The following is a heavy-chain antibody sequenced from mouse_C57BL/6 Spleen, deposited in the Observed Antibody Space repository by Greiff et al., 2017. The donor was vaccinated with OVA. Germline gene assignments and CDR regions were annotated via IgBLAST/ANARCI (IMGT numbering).Heavy chain of an antibody. CDR3: ARGTDYAMDY. D-gene: IGHD3-3*01. J-gene: IGHJ4*01. CDR2: IYPGSGGT. CDR1: GYAFTNYL. V-gene: IGHV1-54*01. Sequence: VPLQQSGVELVRPGTSVKGSCKASGYAFTNYLVEWVKQRPGQGLEWIGVIYPGSGGTNYNEKFKGKATLTADKSSSTAYMQLSSLTSEDSAVYFCARGTDYAMDYWGQGTSVTVSS.